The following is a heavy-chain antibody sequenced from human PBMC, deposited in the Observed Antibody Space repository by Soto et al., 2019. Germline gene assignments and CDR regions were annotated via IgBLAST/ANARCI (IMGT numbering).Heavy chain of an antibody. CDR1: GFTFSGYA. V-gene: IGHV3-30-3*01. D-gene: IGHD6-19*01. CDR3: ARGSGWYRPYFDY. CDR2: ISYDGSNK. Sequence: PGGSLRLSCAASGFTFSGYAMHWVRQAPGKGLEWVAVISYDGSNKYYADSVKGRFTISRDNSKNTLYLQMNRLRAEDTAVYYCARGSGWYRPYFDYWGQGTLVTVSS. J-gene: IGHJ4*02.